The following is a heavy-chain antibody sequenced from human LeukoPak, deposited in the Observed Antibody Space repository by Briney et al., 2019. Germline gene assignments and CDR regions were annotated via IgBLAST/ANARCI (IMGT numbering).Heavy chain of an antibody. CDR1: GFTFSSYG. D-gene: IGHD3-22*01. CDR3: AKMRYYYDSSGYLTTDY. Sequence: GGSLRLSCAASGFTFSSYGMHWVRQAPGKGLEWVAFIRYDGSNKYYADSVKGRFTISRDNAKNSLYLQMNSLRAEDTAVYYCAKMRYYYDSSGYLTTDYWGQGTLVTVSS. V-gene: IGHV3-30*02. CDR2: IRYDGSNK. J-gene: IGHJ4*02.